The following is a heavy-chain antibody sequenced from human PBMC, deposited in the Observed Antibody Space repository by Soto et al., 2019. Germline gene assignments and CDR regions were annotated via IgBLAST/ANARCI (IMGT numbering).Heavy chain of an antibody. CDR3: ARAPRGIAVSYYFDY. D-gene: IGHD6-19*01. V-gene: IGHV1-18*04. J-gene: IGHJ4*02. CDR1: GYTFTSYG. CDR2: ISAYNGNT. Sequence: QVQLVQSGAEVKKPGASVKVSCKASGYTFTSYGISWVRQAPGQGLEWMGWISAYNGNTNYAQKLHGRVTRTTDTSTSTAYMARGSLRADETDVYYCARAPRGIAVSYYFDYCGQGTLVTVSS.